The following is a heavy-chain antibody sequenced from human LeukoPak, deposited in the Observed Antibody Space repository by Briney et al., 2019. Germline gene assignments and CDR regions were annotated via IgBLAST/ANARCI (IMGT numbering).Heavy chain of an antibody. D-gene: IGHD1-1*01. Sequence: PGGSLRLSCAASGFTFSSYAMHWVRQAPGKGLEWVAVISYDGSNKYYADSVKGRFTISRDNSKNTLYLQMNSLRAEDTAVYYCARDRRYFDPWGQGTLVTVSS. CDR1: GFTFSSYA. CDR3: ARDRRYFDP. J-gene: IGHJ5*02. V-gene: IGHV3-30*14. CDR2: ISYDGSNK.